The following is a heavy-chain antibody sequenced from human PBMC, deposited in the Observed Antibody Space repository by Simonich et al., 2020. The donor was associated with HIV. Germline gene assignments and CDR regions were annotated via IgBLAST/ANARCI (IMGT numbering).Heavy chain of an antibody. CDR2: INRGGSA. Sequence: QLQLQESGPGLVKPSETLSLTCTVSGGSINSSNYYWGWIRQPPGKGLEWIGEINRGGSANYNPSLKGRVTIAVDTSKNQFSVKLSSVTVADTAVYYCARRTTAYYNFWSGYYFDYWGQGTQVTVSS. V-gene: IGHV4-39*01. J-gene: IGHJ4*02. D-gene: IGHD3-3*01. CDR1: GGSINSSNYY. CDR3: ARRTTAYYNFWSGYYFDY.